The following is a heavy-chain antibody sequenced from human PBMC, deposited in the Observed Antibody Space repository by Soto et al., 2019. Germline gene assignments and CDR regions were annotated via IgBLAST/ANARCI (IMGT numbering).Heavy chain of an antibody. CDR3: AKGRIEVACRGYGLDV. CDR1: GFTFSSYG. CDR2: ISYDGSNK. V-gene: IGHV3-30*18. J-gene: IGHJ6*02. Sequence: GGSLRLSCAASGFTFSSYGMHWVRQAPGKGLEWVAVISYDGSNKYYADSVKGRFTISRDNSKNTLYLQMNSLRAEDTAVYYCAKGRIEVACRGYGLDVWGQGTTVTVSS. D-gene: IGHD5-12*01.